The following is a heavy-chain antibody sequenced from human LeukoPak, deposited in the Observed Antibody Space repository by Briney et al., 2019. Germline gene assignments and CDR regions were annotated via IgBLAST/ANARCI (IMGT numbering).Heavy chain of an antibody. D-gene: IGHD4-17*01. J-gene: IGHJ4*02. Sequence: GRSLRLSCAASGFTFSTYGMHWVRQAPGKGMEWVAFVSVDGRNKNYGGSVRGRFTISREKTKNTLYLQMNSLRAEDTAMYYCAKDNGDHAIDYWAQGTMVTVSS. CDR3: AKDNGDHAIDY. V-gene: IGHV3-30*18. CDR1: GFTFSTYG. CDR2: VSVDGRNK.